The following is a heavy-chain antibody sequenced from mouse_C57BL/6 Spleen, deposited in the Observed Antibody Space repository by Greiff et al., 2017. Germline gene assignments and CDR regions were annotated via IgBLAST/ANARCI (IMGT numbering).Heavy chain of an antibody. V-gene: IGHV1-80*01. D-gene: IGHD4-1*01. Sequence: QVQLQQSGAELVKPGASVKISCKASGYAFSSYWMNWVKQRPGKGLEWIGQIYPGDGDTNYNGKFKGKATLTADKSSSTAYMQLSSLTSEDSAVYFCAREGANWDYCDYWGQGTTLTVSS. CDR2: IYPGDGDT. CDR3: AREGANWDYCDY. CDR1: GYAFSSYW. J-gene: IGHJ2*01.